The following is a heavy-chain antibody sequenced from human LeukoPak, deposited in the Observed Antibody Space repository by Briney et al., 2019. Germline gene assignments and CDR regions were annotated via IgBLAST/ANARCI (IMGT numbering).Heavy chain of an antibody. J-gene: IGHJ5*02. CDR1: GFTFNTYW. D-gene: IGHD4-17*01. CDR2: INADGSST. V-gene: IGHV3-74*03. CDR3: ARGVNGHSRFDP. Sequence: PGGSLRLSCAASGFTFNTYWMHWVRQAPGKGLVWVSRINADGSSTKYADSVKGRFTISRDNAKNTLYLQMNSLRAEDTAVYYCARGVNGHSRFDPWGQGTLVTVSS.